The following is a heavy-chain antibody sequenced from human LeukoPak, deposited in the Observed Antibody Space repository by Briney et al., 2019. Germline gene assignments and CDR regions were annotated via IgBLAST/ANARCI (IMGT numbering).Heavy chain of an antibody. CDR3: AKDSYFDY. CDR2: ISWNSGSI. V-gene: IGHV3-9*01. CDR1: GFTFDDYA. J-gene: IGHJ4*02. Sequence: GGSLRLSCAASGFTFDDYAMHWVRQAPGKGLEWVSGISWNSGSIGYVDSVKGRFTISRDNAKNSLYLQMNSLRAEDTALYYCAKDSYFDYWGQGTLVTVSS.